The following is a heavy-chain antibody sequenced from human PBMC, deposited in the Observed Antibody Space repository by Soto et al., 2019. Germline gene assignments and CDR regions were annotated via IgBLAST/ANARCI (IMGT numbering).Heavy chain of an antibody. J-gene: IGHJ4*02. Sequence: EVQLLESGGGSVQPGGSLRLSCAASGFTFITYDITWVRQAPGKGLEWVSVSRGSDGSTYYADSVKGRFTISRDNSKNTVYLQMNSLRAYDTAIYYCVKGNWGDYWAQGTLVTVSS. CDR1: GFTFITYD. V-gene: IGHV3-23*01. CDR3: VKGNWGDY. D-gene: IGHD7-27*01. CDR2: SRGSDGST.